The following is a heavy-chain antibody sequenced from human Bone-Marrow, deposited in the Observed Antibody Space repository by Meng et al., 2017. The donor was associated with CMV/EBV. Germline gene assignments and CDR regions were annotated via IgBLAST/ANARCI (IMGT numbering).Heavy chain of an antibody. Sequence: SVKVSCKASGGTFSSYALRWVRQAPGQGLEWMGGINPILGTANYGQKFQGRVTITTDESTSTAYMELSSLRSEDTAVYYCARDPPKAVVPAAKEVSSYYYGMDVWGQGTTVTVSS. CDR2: INPILGTA. CDR3: ARDPPKAVVPAAKEVSSYYYGMDV. J-gene: IGHJ6*02. CDR1: GGTFSSYA. D-gene: IGHD2-2*01. V-gene: IGHV1-69*05.